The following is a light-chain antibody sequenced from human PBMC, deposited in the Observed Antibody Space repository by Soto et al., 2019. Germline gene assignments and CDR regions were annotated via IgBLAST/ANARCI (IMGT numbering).Light chain of an antibody. CDR1: QGISSY. CDR2: AAS. Sequence: DIQLTQSPSFLSASVGDRVTITCRASQGISSYLAWYQQKPGKAPKLLIYAASTLQSGVPSRFSGSGSGTEFTLTISCLQPEDFATYYCQQLNSYPRITFGQGTRLEIK. CDR3: QQLNSYPRIT. V-gene: IGKV1-9*01. J-gene: IGKJ5*01.